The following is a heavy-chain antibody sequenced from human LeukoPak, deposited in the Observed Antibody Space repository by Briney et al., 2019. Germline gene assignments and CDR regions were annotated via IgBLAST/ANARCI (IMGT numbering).Heavy chain of an antibody. D-gene: IGHD2-15*01. CDR2: INPNSGGT. CDR3: ARDPRGYCSGGSCLNWFDP. J-gene: IGHJ5*02. V-gene: IGHV1-2*02. CDR1: GYTFTGYY. Sequence: ASVKVSCKASGYTFTGYYMHWVRQAPGQGLEWMGWINPNSGGTNYAQKFQGRVTMTRDTSISTAYMELSRPRSDDTAVYYCARDPRGYCSGGSCLNWFDPWGQGTLVTVSS.